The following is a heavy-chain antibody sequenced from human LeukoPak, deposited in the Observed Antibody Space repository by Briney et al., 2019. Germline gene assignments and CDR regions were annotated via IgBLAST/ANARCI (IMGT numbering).Heavy chain of an antibody. D-gene: IGHD3-22*01. V-gene: IGHV3-21*01. J-gene: IGHJ4*02. CDR2: ISSSSYI. Sequence: GGSLRLSCAASGFTFSSYSMNWVRQAPGKGLEWVSSISSSSYIYYADSVKGRFTISRDNAKNSLYLQMNSLRAEDTAVYYCARSTITTYYYDSSGYYYFDYWGQGTLVTVSS. CDR3: ARSTITTYYYDSSGYYYFDY. CDR1: GFTFSSYS.